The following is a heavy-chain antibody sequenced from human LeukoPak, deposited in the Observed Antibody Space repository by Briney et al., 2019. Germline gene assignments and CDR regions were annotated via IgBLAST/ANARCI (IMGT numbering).Heavy chain of an antibody. V-gene: IGHV3-23*01. CDR1: GFTFSSYG. D-gene: IGHD3-10*01. CDR3: AKVRTMVRGGLDAFDI. Sequence: GGSLRLSCAASGFTFSSYGMHWVRRAPGKGLEWISAISGSGGATHYADSVKGRFTISRDNSNNALYLQLNSLGVEDTAVYYCAKVRTMVRGGLDAFDIWGQGTMVTVSS. J-gene: IGHJ3*02. CDR2: ISGSGGAT.